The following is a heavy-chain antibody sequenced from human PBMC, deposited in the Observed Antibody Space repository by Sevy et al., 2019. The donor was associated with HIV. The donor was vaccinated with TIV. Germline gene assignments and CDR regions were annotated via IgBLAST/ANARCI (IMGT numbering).Heavy chain of an antibody. Sequence: GGSLRLSCAASGFTFSSYAMHWVRHAPGKGLEWVAVISYDGNNKYADSVKGRFTISRDNSKNTLYLQMNSLRAEDTAVYYCARDGSSGGFFLKDYYYFGMDVWGQGTTVTVSS. D-gene: IGHD3-10*01. J-gene: IGHJ6*02. CDR3: ARDGSSGGFFLKDYYYFGMDV. CDR2: ISYDGNNK. V-gene: IGHV3-30*03. CDR1: GFTFSSYA.